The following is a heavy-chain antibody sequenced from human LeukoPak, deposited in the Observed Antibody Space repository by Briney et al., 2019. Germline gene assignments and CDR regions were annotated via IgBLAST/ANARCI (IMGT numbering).Heavy chain of an antibody. J-gene: IGHJ4*02. CDR3: ARTPHGDSWRGPLDY. D-gene: IGHD3-10*01. V-gene: IGHV3-30-3*01. CDR2: ISYDGSNK. CDR1: GFTFSSYA. Sequence: PGGSLRLSCAASGFTFSSYAMHWVRQAPGKGLEWVAVISYDGSNKYYADSVKGRFTISRDNSKNTLYLQMNSLRAEDTAAYYCARTPHGDSWRGPLDYWGQGTLVTVSS.